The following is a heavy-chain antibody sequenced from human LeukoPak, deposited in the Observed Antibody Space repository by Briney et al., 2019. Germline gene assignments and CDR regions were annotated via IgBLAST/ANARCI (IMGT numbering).Heavy chain of an antibody. CDR3: ARGLWELPHYYYYMDV. CDR1: GYTFTAYS. V-gene: IGHV1-2*02. D-gene: IGHD1-26*01. J-gene: IGHJ6*03. Sequence: ASVKVSCKATGYTFTAYSVHWVRQAPGQGLEWMGWINPNSGGTNYAQQFQGRVTMTRDTSTSTVYMELSSLRSEDTAVYYCARGLWELPHYYYYMDVWGKGTTVTISS. CDR2: INPNSGGT.